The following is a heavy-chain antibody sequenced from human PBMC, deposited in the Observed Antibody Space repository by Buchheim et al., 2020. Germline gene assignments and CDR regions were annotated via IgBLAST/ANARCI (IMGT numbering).Heavy chain of an antibody. D-gene: IGHD4-17*01. V-gene: IGHV3-33*01. CDR3: ARELGDYVPLALGWFDP. CDR2: IWYDGSNK. Sequence: QVQLVESGGGVVQPGRSLRLSCAASGFTFSSYGMHWVRQAPGKGLEWVAVIWYDGSNKYYADSVKGRFTISRDNSKNTLYLQMNSLRAEDTAVYYCARELGDYVPLALGWFDPWGQGTL. J-gene: IGHJ5*02. CDR1: GFTFSSYG.